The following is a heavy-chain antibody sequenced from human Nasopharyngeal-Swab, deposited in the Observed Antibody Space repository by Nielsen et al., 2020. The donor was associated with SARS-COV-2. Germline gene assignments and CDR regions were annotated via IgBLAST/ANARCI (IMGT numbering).Heavy chain of an antibody. CDR3: ARDIGDYRSFAY. V-gene: IGHV1-46*01. D-gene: IGHD4-17*01. J-gene: IGHJ4*02. CDR2: INPKGGST. Sequence: WVRQAPGQGLEWMGIINPKGGSTNYAQKFLGRITMTRDTPTTTVYMELSSLRSEDTAVYYCARDIGDYRSFAYWGQGTQVTVSS.